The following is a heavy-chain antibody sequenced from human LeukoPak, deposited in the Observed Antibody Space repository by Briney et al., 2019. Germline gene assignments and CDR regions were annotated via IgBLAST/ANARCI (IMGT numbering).Heavy chain of an antibody. D-gene: IGHD6-19*01. CDR3: AKRDSSGWRNWFDP. V-gene: IGHV3-23*01. Sequence: GESLRLSCAASGFTFSSYAMSWVRQAPGKGLEWVSAISGSGGSTYYADSVKGRFTISRDNSKNTLYLQMNSLRAEDTAVYYCAKRDSSGWRNWFDPWGQGTLATVSS. J-gene: IGHJ5*02. CDR2: ISGSGGST. CDR1: GFTFSSYA.